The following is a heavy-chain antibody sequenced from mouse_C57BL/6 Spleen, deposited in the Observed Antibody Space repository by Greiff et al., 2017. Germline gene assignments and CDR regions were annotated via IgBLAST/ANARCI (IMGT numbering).Heavy chain of an antibody. D-gene: IGHD3-2*02. Sequence: VQLQQSGAELARPGASVKLSCKASGYTFTSYGISWVKQRTGQGLEWIGEIYPRSGNTYYNEKFKGKATLTKDKSSSTAYMELRSLTSEDSAVYFCARGTAQAPWFAYWGQGTLVTVSA. J-gene: IGHJ3*01. V-gene: IGHV1-81*01. CDR3: ARGTAQAPWFAY. CDR2: IYPRSGNT. CDR1: GYTFTSYG.